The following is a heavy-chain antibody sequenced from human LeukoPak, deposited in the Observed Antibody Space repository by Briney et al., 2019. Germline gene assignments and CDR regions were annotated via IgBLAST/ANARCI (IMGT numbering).Heavy chain of an antibody. Sequence: PVKVSCKASGGTFSSYAISWVRQAPGQGLEWMGRIIPILGIANYAQKFQGRVTITADKSTSTAYMELSSLRSEDTAVYYCARETTGTGLDYWGQGTLVTVSS. D-gene: IGHD1-1*01. J-gene: IGHJ4*02. CDR3: ARETTGTGLDY. V-gene: IGHV1-69*04. CDR2: IIPILGIA. CDR1: GGTFSSYA.